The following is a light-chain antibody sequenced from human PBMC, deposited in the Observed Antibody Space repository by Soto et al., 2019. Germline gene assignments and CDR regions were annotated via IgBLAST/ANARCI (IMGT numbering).Light chain of an antibody. CDR2: GAS. V-gene: IGKV3-20*01. CDR1: QSVSSSY. Sequence: EIVLTQSPGTLSLSPGERATLSCRASQSVSSSYLAWYQQKPGQAPRLLIYGASSRATGIPDRFSGSGSGTDVTLTISRLEPEDFAVHYCQQYASSPPYTFGQGTKLEIK. J-gene: IGKJ2*01. CDR3: QQYASSPPYT.